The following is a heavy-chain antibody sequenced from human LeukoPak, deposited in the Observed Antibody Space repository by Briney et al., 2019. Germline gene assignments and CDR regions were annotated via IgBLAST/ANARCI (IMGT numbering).Heavy chain of an antibody. CDR1: GFTFSSYS. CDR3: ARDCSSSSLDY. V-gene: IGHV3-21*01. J-gene: IGHJ4*02. Sequence: GGSLRLSCAASGFTFSSYSMNWVRQAPGKGLEWVSSIDSSSTYIYYADSVKGRFTISRDNAKNSLYLQMNSLRAEDTAVYYCARDCSSSSLDYWGQGTLVTVSS. CDR2: IDSSSTYI. D-gene: IGHD6-6*01.